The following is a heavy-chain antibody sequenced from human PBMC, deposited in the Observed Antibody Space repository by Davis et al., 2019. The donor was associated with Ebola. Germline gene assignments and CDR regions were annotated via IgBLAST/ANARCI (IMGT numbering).Heavy chain of an antibody. J-gene: IGHJ4*02. CDR2: IYYSGST. D-gene: IGHD3-22*01. V-gene: IGHV4-39*01. CDR1: GGSISSSSYY. Sequence: SETLSLTCTVSGGSISSSSYYWGWIRQPPGKGLEWIGSIYYSGSTYYNPSLKSRVTISVDTSKNQFSLKLSSVTAADTAVYYCARGPRDSSGYYYRYYFDYWGQGTLVTVSS. CDR3: ARGPRDSSGYYYRYYFDY.